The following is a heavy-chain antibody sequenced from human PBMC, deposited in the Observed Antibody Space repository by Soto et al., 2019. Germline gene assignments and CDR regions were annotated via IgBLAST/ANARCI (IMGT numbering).Heavy chain of an antibody. Sequence: QVQLVESGGGVVQPGRSLRLSCAASGFTFSSYGMHWVRQAPGKGLEWVAVIWYDGSNKYYADSVKGRFTISRDNSKNTLYLQMNSLRAEDTAVYYCARDREYCVGDCKFYYYYGMDVWGQGTTVTVSS. V-gene: IGHV3-33*01. CDR1: GFTFSSYG. CDR3: ARDREYCVGDCKFYYYYGMDV. J-gene: IGHJ6*02. D-gene: IGHD2-21*02. CDR2: IWYDGSNK.